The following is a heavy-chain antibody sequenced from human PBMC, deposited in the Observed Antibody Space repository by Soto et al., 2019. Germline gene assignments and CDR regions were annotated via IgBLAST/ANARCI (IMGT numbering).Heavy chain of an antibody. Sequence: ASVKVSCKASGYTFTSYGISWVRQAPGQGLEWMGWMSPNSGNTGYAQKFQGRVTMTRNTSISTAYMELSSLRSEDTAVYYCARGPNKRGYYDFWSGYSSPEYYFDYWGQGTLVTVSS. J-gene: IGHJ4*02. CDR2: MSPNSGNT. CDR1: GYTFTSYG. V-gene: IGHV1-8*02. D-gene: IGHD3-3*01. CDR3: ARGPNKRGYYDFWSGYSSPEYYFDY.